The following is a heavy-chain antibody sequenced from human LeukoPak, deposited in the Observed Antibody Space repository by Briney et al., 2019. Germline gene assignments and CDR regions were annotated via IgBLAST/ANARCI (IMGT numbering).Heavy chain of an antibody. CDR3: ARDLESDDGDYGDVLPGY. Sequence: GASVKVSCNTSGYTFSKFVITWVRQAPGQGLESMGWVSVHHGTTHYVEKFHDRLTLTTDTSTRTAYMELKSLTSDDTAVYYCARDLESDDGDYGDVLPGYWGQGTLVTVS. V-gene: IGHV1-18*01. CDR2: VSVHHGTT. J-gene: IGHJ4*02. CDR1: GYTFSKFV. D-gene: IGHD4-17*01.